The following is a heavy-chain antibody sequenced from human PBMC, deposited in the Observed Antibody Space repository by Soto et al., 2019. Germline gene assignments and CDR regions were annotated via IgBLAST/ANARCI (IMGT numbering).Heavy chain of an antibody. CDR1: GYTFTSYD. CDR3: AKFYSSGAGFDP. Sequence: QVQLVQSGAEVKKPGASVKVSCKASGYTFTSYDINWVRQAAGQGLEWMGWMNPNTGNTGYAQKLXGGXTMTRNTSINTAYMELSSLRSDDTAVYYCAKFYSSGAGFDPWGQGTLVTVSS. J-gene: IGHJ5*02. V-gene: IGHV1-8*01. CDR2: MNPNTGNT. D-gene: IGHD6-19*01.